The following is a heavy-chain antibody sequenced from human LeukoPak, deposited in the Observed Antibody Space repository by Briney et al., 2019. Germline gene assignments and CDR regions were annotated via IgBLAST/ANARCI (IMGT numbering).Heavy chain of an antibody. Sequence: ASVKVSCKASRYTFTGYYMHWVRQAPGQGPEWMGWINPNSGGSSYAQNFQGRVIMTRDTSISTAYMELIGLRSDDTAFYYCARGNYFGSASHSGAAFDIWGQGTMVTVSS. V-gene: IGHV1-2*02. CDR3: ARGNYFGSASHSGAAFDI. CDR2: INPNSGGS. CDR1: RYTFTGYY. J-gene: IGHJ3*02. D-gene: IGHD3-10*01.